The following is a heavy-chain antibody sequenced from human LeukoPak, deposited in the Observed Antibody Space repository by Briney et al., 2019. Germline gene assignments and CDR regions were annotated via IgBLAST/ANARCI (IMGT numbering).Heavy chain of an antibody. Sequence: AGSLRLSCAASGFTFSSYAMHWDRQAPGKGLEWVAVISYDGSNKYYADSVKGRFTISRDNSKNTLYLQMNSLRAEDTAVYYCARGADFLYYFDYWGQGTLVTVSS. V-gene: IGHV3-30-3*01. D-gene: IGHD3-3*01. CDR2: ISYDGSNK. J-gene: IGHJ4*02. CDR3: ARGADFLYYFDY. CDR1: GFTFSSYA.